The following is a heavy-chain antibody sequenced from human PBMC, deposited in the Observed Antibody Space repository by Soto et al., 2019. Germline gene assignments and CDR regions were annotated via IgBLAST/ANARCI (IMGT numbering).Heavy chain of an antibody. V-gene: IGHV3-73*01. CDR2: IGSRGESYAT. D-gene: IGHD2-2*01. CDR3: TRLDDVRIEPAFDY. Sequence: GGSLRLSCAASGFTFGASALQWVRQASGKGLEWLGRIGSRGESYATAYVASVKGRFTISRDDSKNTAYLQMNSLKTEDTAVYYCTRLDDVRIEPAFDYWGQGTLVTVSS. CDR1: GFTFGASA. J-gene: IGHJ4*02.